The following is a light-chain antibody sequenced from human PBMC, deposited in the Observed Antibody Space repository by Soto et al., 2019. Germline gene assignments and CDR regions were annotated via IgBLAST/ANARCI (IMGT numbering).Light chain of an antibody. Sequence: QSALTQPASVSGSPGQSITISCTGTSSDIGAHTYVSWFQQHPGKVPKVIIYNVSTRPSGISDRFSGSKSGNTASLTISGLQAEYEADYYCSSYAGGFVVFGGGTKPTVL. V-gene: IGLV2-14*01. CDR1: SSDIGAHTY. J-gene: IGLJ2*01. CDR3: SSYAGGFVV. CDR2: NVS.